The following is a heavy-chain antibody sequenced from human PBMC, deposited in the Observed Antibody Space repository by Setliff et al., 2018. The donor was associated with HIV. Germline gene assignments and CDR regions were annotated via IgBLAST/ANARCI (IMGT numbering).Heavy chain of an antibody. J-gene: IGHJ5*02. V-gene: IGHV4-39*01. CDR1: GGAMSRNNYY. D-gene: IGHD5-12*01. Sequence: PSETLSLTCTVSGGAMSRNNYYWGWIRQPPGKGLGWIANILYGGTTYYNPSLRSRVTLSVDMSNNQFSLRLTSVTAADTAVYYCARPQGGLGGGAWFDPWGQGTPVTVSS. CDR3: ARPQGGLGGGAWFDP. CDR2: ILYGGTT.